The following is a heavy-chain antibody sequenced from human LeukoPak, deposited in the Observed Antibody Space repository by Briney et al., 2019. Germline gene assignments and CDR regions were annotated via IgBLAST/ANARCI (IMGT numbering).Heavy chain of an antibody. CDR3: ARAPLTVPAAIGGVAFDI. CDR1: GGSISSYY. D-gene: IGHD2-2*02. Sequence: SETLSLTCTVSGGSISSYYWSWIRQPAGKGLEWIGRIYTSGSTNYNPSLKSRVTMSVDTSKNQFSLKLSSVTAADTAVYYCARAPLTVPAAIGGVAFDIWGQGTMVTVSS. J-gene: IGHJ3*02. V-gene: IGHV4-4*07. CDR2: IYTSGST.